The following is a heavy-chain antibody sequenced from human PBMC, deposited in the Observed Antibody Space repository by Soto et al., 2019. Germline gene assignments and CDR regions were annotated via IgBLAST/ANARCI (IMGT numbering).Heavy chain of an antibody. V-gene: IGHV1-69*01. D-gene: IGHD2-21*01. Sequence: QVHLVQSGAEVKKPGSSVKVSCKASGGTFSSHGISWVRQVPGQGLEWMGGIIPMFGTATSTQNFQGRLTSTADESTSTAYIELSSLTSEDTAVYFCARSVGVTTLSYLDFWGQGTLVTVSS. CDR1: GGTFSSHG. CDR2: IIPMFGTA. CDR3: ARSVGVTTLSYLDF. J-gene: IGHJ4*02.